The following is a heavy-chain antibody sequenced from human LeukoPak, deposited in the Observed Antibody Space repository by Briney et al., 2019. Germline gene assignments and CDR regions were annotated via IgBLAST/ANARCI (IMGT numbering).Heavy chain of an antibody. J-gene: IGHJ4*02. Sequence: GGSLRLSCEASGFTFSTYAMSWVRQAPGKGLEWVSGISGRGDRTYDAASVKGRFTISRDNSKNTLYLQMNSLRADDTAVYYCAKDRGYWGQGTLVTVSS. CDR2: ISGRGDRT. CDR1: GFTFSTYA. V-gene: IGHV3-23*01. CDR3: AKDRGY.